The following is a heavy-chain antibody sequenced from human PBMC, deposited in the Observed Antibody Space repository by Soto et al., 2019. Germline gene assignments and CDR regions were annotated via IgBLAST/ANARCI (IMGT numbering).Heavy chain of an antibody. Sequence: EVQVLESGGGLVQPGGSLRLSCAASGFTFNNYAMGWVRQAPEKGLEWVSAITDSGSDTYYVDSVKGRFTISRDNSKDTLYLQMNSLRAEDTAVYYCAKVGSSSWSPHYYFDYWGQGTLVTVSS. CDR2: ITDSGSDT. CDR1: GFTFNNYA. D-gene: IGHD2-2*01. J-gene: IGHJ4*02. V-gene: IGHV3-23*01. CDR3: AKVGSSSWSPHYYFDY.